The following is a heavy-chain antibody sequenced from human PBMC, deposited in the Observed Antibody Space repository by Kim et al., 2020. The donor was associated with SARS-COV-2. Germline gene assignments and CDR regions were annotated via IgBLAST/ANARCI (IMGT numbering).Heavy chain of an antibody. Sequence: GGSLRLSCAASGFTFSDYYMSWIRQAPGKGLEWVSYISISSSYTNYADSVKGRFTISRDNAKNSLYLQMNSLRAEDTAVYYCARVGGELLRTDFDYWGQGTLVTVSS. CDR1: GFTFSDYY. CDR2: ISISSSYT. CDR3: ARVGGELLRTDFDY. J-gene: IGHJ4*02. D-gene: IGHD1-26*01. V-gene: IGHV3-11*06.